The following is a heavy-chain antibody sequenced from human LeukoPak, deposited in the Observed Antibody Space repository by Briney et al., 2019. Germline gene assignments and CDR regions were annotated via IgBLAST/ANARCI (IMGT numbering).Heavy chain of an antibody. CDR3: ARGNRDSSGYYLLFDY. V-gene: IGHV1-2*02. Sequence: ATVTVSCKTSGYTFTDYYMHWVRQAPGQGLEWMGWINPNTGGTNYAQMFQGRVTMTRDTSITTAYMELTSLRSDDSAVYYCARGNRDSSGYYLLFDYWGQGTLVTVSS. CDR2: INPNTGGT. CDR1: GYTFTDYY. D-gene: IGHD3-22*01. J-gene: IGHJ4*02.